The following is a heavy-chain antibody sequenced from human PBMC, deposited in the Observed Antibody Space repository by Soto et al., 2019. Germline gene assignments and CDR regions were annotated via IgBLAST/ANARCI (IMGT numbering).Heavy chain of an antibody. V-gene: IGHV3-30-3*01. D-gene: IGHD4-4*01. CDR3: ARDGDLTTVTTLSWFDP. CDR2: ISYDGSNK. CDR1: GFTFSSYA. J-gene: IGHJ5*02. Sequence: PGGSLRLSCAASGFTFSSYAMHWVRQAPGKGLEWVAVISYDGSNKYYADSVKGRFTISRDNSKNTLYLQMNSLRAEDTAVYYCARDGDLTTVTTLSWFDPWGQGTLVTVSS.